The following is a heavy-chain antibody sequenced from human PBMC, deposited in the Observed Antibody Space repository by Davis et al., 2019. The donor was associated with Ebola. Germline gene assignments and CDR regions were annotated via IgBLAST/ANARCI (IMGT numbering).Heavy chain of an antibody. Sequence: SVKVSCKASGGTFSSYAISWVRQAPGQGLEWMGGIIPIFGTANYAQKFQGRVTITADESTSTAYMELSSLRSEDTAVYYCARDQGYGSGSYTDYYGMDVWGQGTTVTVSS. V-gene: IGHV1-69*13. J-gene: IGHJ6*02. D-gene: IGHD3-10*01. CDR3: ARDQGYGSGSYTDYYGMDV. CDR2: IIPIFGTA. CDR1: GGTFSSYA.